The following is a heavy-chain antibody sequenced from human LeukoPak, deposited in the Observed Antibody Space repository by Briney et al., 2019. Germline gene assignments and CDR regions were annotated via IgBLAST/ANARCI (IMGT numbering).Heavy chain of an antibody. CDR3: AKTLSYYYGMDV. Sequence: SWIRQFPGKSLEWVSAISGSGGSTYYADSVKGRFTISRDNSKNTLYLQMNSLRAEDTAVYYCAKTLSYYYGMDVWGQGTTVTVSS. V-gene: IGHV3-23*01. J-gene: IGHJ6*02. CDR2: ISGSGGST.